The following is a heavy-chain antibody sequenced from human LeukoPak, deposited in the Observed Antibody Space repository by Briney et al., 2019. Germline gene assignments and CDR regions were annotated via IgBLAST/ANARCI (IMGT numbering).Heavy chain of an antibody. D-gene: IGHD6-19*01. CDR3: ARDYSSGWYGVAVPFDY. V-gene: IGHV3-21*01. J-gene: IGHJ4*02. CDR1: GFIFSSYN. CDR2: ISSRNNYI. Sequence: GGSLRLSCAASGFIFSSYNMNWVRQAPGKGLEWVSSISSRNNYIYYADSVKGRFTISRDNAKNSLYLQMNSLRAEDTAVYYCARDYSSGWYGVAVPFDYWGQGTLVTVSS.